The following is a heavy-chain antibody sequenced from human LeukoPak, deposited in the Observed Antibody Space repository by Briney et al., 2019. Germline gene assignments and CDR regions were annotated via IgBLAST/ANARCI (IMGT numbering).Heavy chain of an antibody. J-gene: IGHJ4*02. D-gene: IGHD6-19*01. CDR1: GASISSHY. CDR3: TRDRGVAVTPLDFDF. V-gene: IGHV4-59*11. Sequence: SETLSLTCTVSGASISSHYWSWIRQSPGKGLEWIGYVSYSGSTDYNPSLKSRVTLSIDTSKNQISLRLSSVTAVDTAVYYCTRDRGVAVTPLDFDFWGQGTLVTVSS. CDR2: VSYSGST.